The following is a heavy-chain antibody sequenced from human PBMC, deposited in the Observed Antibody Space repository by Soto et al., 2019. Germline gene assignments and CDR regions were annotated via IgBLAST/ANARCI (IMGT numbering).Heavy chain of an antibody. CDR1: GFTFSKYG. CDR3: ARDDDNDANALDY. J-gene: IGHJ4*02. V-gene: IGHV3-33*01. CDR2: IWNDGIRK. Sequence: GGSLRLSCAASGFTFSKYGMHWVRQAPGKGLEWVALIWNDGIRKVYVDSVKGRFTISRDNSKNTLDLQMNNLRDEDTAVYYCARDDDNDANALDYWGPGTQVTVSS.